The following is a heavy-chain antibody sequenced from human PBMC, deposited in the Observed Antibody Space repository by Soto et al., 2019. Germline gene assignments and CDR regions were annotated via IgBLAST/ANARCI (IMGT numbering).Heavy chain of an antibody. CDR3: TSHGSAGTGVFDH. CDR1: SGSVISTDYY. CDR2: IYHSGSA. V-gene: IGHV4-31*03. D-gene: IGHD1-1*01. Sequence: QVRLQESGPGLVKPSQTLSLACTVSSGSVISTDYYWTWIRQHPGKNLEWIGNIYHSGSASYNPSLKSRLTLSVDKSKYQFFLKLDSVTAADTAVYYCTSHGSAGTGVFDHWGQGTLVTVSS. J-gene: IGHJ4*02.